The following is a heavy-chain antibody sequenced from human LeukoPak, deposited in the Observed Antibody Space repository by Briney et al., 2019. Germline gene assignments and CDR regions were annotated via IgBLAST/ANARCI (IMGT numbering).Heavy chain of an antibody. D-gene: IGHD3-9*01. CDR3: AGAPNPRLRYFDWLLYYMDV. Sequence: ASVKVSCKASGYTFTSYDINWVRQATGQGLKWMGWMNPNSGNTGYAQKFQGRVTMTRNTSISTAYMELSSLRSEDTAVYYCAGAPNPRLRYFDWLLYYMDVWGKGTTVTVSS. V-gene: IGHV1-8*01. CDR1: GYTFTSYD. CDR2: MNPNSGNT. J-gene: IGHJ6*03.